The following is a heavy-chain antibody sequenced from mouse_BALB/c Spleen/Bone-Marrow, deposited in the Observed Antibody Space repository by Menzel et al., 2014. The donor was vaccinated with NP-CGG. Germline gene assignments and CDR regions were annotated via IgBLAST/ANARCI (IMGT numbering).Heavy chain of an antibody. J-gene: IGHJ4*01. CDR3: AREATYAMDY. CDR1: GFNIKDTY. D-gene: IGHD3-2*02. CDR2: IDPANGNT. Sequence: VQLKDSGAELVKPGASVKLSCTASGFNIKDTYMHWVKQRPEQGLEWIGRIDPANGNTKSDPKFQGKATITADTSSNTAYPQLSSLTSEDTAVYYCAREATYAMDYWGQGTPVTGSS. V-gene: IGHV14-3*02.